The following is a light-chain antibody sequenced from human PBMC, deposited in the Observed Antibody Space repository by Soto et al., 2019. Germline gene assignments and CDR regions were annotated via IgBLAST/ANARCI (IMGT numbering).Light chain of an antibody. Sequence: EIVLTQSPGTLSLSPGGRATLSCRASQSVSSSYLAWYQQKPGQAPRLLIYGASSRATGVPDRFSGSGSGTDFTLTISRLEPEDFAVYYCQQYGSSRFTFGSGTKVDIK. CDR2: GAS. J-gene: IGKJ3*01. CDR3: QQYGSSRFT. V-gene: IGKV3-20*01. CDR1: QSVSSSY.